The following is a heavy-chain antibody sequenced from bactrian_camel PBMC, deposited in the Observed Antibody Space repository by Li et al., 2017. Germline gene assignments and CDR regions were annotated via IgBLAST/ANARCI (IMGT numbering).Heavy chain of an antibody. Sequence: PLVESGGGSVQTGETLRLSCTASGFTIVEADIGWYRQGPGNECELVATRDSRGTTYYADSVKGRFTISRDTAQNAVYLQMNSLKSEDTALYYCATRDMAAFRNWGQGTQVTVS. J-gene: IGHJ4*01. D-gene: IGHD3*01. CDR1: GFTIVEAD. CDR2: RDSRGTT. V-gene: IGHV3S56*01. CDR3: ATRDMAAFRN.